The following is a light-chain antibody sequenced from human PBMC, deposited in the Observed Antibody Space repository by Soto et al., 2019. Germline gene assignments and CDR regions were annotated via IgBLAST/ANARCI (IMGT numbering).Light chain of an antibody. Sequence: DIVMTQSPDSLAVSLGERATINCRSGQSVLYSSNNKNYLAWYQHNPGQPPKLLIYWASTRDSGVPDRFSGSGSGTDFTLTISSLQAEDVAVYSCQQYYRTPITFGGGTKVDIK. CDR3: QQYYRTPIT. J-gene: IGKJ4*01. CDR2: WAS. CDR1: QSVLYSSNNKNY. V-gene: IGKV4-1*01.